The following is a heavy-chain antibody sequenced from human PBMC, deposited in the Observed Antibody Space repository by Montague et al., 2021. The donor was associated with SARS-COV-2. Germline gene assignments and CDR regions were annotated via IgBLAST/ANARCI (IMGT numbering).Heavy chain of an antibody. D-gene: IGHD6-13*01. Sequence: CAISGDSVAGLTAGWDWTTSYLSSDVEWLCRPLLRYKWYYHYAVSVKSRMTISPDASKNQFSLQLSSVTPEDRAVYYCARDPRYSLSWSFDYWGQGTLVTVST. CDR3: ARDPRYSLSWSFDY. CDR2: PLLRYKWYY. V-gene: IGHV6-1*01. CDR1: GDSVAGLTAG. J-gene: IGHJ4*02.